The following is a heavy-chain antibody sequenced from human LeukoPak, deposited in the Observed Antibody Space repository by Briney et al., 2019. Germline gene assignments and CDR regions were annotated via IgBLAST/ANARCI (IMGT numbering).Heavy chain of an antibody. D-gene: IGHD5-12*01. V-gene: IGHV1-8*01. CDR2: MNPNSGNT. CDR1: GYTFTSYD. J-gene: IGHJ6*02. CDR3: ACYSGYDSYYYYGMDV. Sequence: ASVKVSCKASGYTFTSYDINWVRQAPGQGLEWMGWMNPNSGNTGYAQKFQGRVTMTRNTSISTAYMELSSLRSEDTAVYYCACYSGYDSYYYYGMDVWGQGTTVTVSS.